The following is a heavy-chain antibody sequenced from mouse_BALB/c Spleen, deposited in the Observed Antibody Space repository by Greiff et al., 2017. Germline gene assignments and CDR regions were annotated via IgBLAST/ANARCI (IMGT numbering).Heavy chain of an antibody. CDR3: ARDIWGHYGYSNWYFDV. CDR1: GFTFTDYY. D-gene: IGHD1-2*01. J-gene: IGHJ1*01. CDR2: IRNKANGYTT. V-gene: IGHV7-3*02. Sequence: EVQGVESGGGLVQPGGSLRLSCATSGFTFTDYYMSWVRQPPGKALEWLGFIRNKANGYTTEYSASVKGRFTISRDNSQSILYLQMNTLRAEDSATYYCARDIWGHYGYSNWYFDVWGAGTTVTVSS.